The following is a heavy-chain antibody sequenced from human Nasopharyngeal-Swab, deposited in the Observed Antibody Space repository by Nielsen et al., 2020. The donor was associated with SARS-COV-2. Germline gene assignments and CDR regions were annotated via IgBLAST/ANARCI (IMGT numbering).Heavy chain of an antibody. CDR2: ISWNSGSI. Sequence: SLKISCAASGFTFDDYAMHWVRQAPGKGLEWVSGISWNSGSIGYADSVKGRFTISRDNAKNSLYLQMNSLRAEDTALYYCAKVGSGYDNDYWGQGILVTVSS. CDR1: GFTFDDYA. J-gene: IGHJ4*02. V-gene: IGHV3-9*01. CDR3: AKVGSGYDNDY. D-gene: IGHD3-22*01.